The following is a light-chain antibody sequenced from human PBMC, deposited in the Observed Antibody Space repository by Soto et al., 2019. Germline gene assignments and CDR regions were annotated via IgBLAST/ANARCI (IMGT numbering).Light chain of an antibody. CDR1: QGIRND. V-gene: IGKV1-17*01. J-gene: IGKJ1*01. CDR2: AAS. Sequence: DIQMTQSPSSLAASVVDRVTITCRARQGIRNDLGWDQQKPGQDPERLIYAASSLQSGVPSRLVGSGSGTDFTLTISSLQPEDFATDDCLQHNSYSQTFGKGTNVDIK. CDR3: LQHNSYSQT.